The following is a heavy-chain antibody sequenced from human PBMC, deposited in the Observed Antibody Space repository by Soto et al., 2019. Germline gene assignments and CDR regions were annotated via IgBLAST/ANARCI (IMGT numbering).Heavy chain of an antibody. V-gene: IGHV4-59*08. CDR3: ARLREVVVVPAANAPFDY. CDR2: IYYSGST. CDR1: GGSISSYY. Sequence: SETLSLTCTVSGGSISSYYWSWIRQPPGKGLEWIGYIYYSGSTNYNPSLKSRVTISVDTSKNQFSLKLSSVTAADTAVYYCARLREVVVVPAANAPFDYWGQGTLVTVSS. J-gene: IGHJ4*02. D-gene: IGHD2-2*01.